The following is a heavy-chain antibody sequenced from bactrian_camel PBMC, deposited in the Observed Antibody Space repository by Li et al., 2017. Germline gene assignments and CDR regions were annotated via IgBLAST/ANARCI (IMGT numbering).Heavy chain of an antibody. V-gene: IGHV3S40*01. J-gene: IGHJ4*01. D-gene: IGHD6*01. CDR1: GIMFSRYGFTFSRYH. Sequence: VQLVESGGDLVQPGGSLRLSCVASGIMFSRYGFTFSRYHMTWVRQAPGKGLEWVSAINSGGGSTYYADSVKGRFTISRDNAKNTLYLQLNSLKTEDTAMYYCAKDEVVAGYRSAAYNYWGQGTQVTVS. CDR3: AKDEVVAGYRSAAYNY. CDR2: INSGGGST.